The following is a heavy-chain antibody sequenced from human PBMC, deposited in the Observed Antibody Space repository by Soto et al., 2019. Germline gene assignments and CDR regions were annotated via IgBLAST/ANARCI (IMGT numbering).Heavy chain of an antibody. CDR2: ISYDGSNK. J-gene: IGHJ4*02. V-gene: IGHV3-30*03. CDR1: GFTFSSYG. D-gene: IGHD4-4*01. CDR3: AGQRVVYSNYVYYFDY. Sequence: GGSLRLSCAASGFTFSSYGMHWVRQAPGKGLEWVAVISYDGSNKYYADSVKGRFTISRDNSKNTLYLQMNSLRAEDTAVYYCAGQRVVYSNYVYYFDYWGQGTLVTVSS.